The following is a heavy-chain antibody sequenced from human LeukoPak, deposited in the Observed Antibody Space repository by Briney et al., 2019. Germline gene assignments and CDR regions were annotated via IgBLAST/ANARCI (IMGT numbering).Heavy chain of an antibody. D-gene: IGHD3-9*01. CDR1: GGSLNGHY. V-gene: IGHV4-34*01. J-gene: IGHJ4*02. CDR3: AILKNYDILTGYYPFDC. CDR2: GSDSGGT. Sequence: SETLSLTCAVYGGSLNGHYWSWIRQPPGMGLEWIGEGSDSGGTKFTPSLKSRVTISADTSKNQFSLKLSSVTAADTAVYYCAILKNYDILTGYYPFDCWGQGTLVTVSS.